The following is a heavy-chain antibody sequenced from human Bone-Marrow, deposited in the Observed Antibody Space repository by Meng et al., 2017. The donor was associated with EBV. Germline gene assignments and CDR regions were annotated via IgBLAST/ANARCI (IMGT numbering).Heavy chain of an antibody. CDR2: IFDGGTT. D-gene: IGHD6-6*01. Sequence: QQQLQAPGPVLVNPSRAMALTSPVSGASVSVGTFHWSWIRQPPEKELEWIGYIFDGGTTIYNPSLKSRVTIFLDTSRNQFSLGLRSVTTADTAVYYCAKSSSSTPGVVDSWGQGTLVTVSS. V-gene: IGHV4-61*01. CDR3: AKSSSSTPGVVDS. J-gene: IGHJ4*02. CDR1: GASVSVGTFH.